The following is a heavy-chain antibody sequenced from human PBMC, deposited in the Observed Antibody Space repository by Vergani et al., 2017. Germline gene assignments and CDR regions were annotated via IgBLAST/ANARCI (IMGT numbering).Heavy chain of an antibody. CDR2: IYYSGST. J-gene: IGHJ4*02. V-gene: IGHV4-39*07. CDR3: ARVRRYYGSGSYYNTVKNYFDY. D-gene: IGHD3-10*01. Sequence: QLQLQESGPGLVKPSETLSLTCTVSGGSISSSSYYWGWIRQPPGKGLEWIGSIYYSGSTYYNPSLKSRVTISVDTSKNQFSLKLSSVTAADTAVYYCARVRRYYGSGSYYNTVKNYFDYWGQGTLVTVSS. CDR1: GGSISSSSYY.